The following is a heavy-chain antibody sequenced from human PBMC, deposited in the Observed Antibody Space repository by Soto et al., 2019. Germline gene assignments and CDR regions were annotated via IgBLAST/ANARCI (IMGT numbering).Heavy chain of an antibody. V-gene: IGHV3-33*01. J-gene: IGHJ6*02. CDR3: ARIDCTCGNWKPYYHDGMDV. Sequence: QEQLVESGGGVVQPGRSLRLYCAASGFTFNTYGMHWDRQIPGKGLQWVAIIWYDGSIKYNADSVKGRFTISGDNSKKTLYLQMDSLRVGDTTVYYCARIDCTCGNWKPYYHDGMDVWGQGTTVTVSS. CDR1: GFTFNTYG. D-gene: IGHD1-20*01. CDR2: IWYDGSIK.